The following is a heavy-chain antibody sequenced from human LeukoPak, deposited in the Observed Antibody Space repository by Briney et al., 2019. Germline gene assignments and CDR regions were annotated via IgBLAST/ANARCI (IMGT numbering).Heavy chain of an antibody. V-gene: IGHV3-33*06. CDR2: IWYDGSNK. Sequence: PGGSLRLSCAAPGFTFSSYGMHWVRQAPGKGLEWVAVIWYDGSNKYYADSVKGRFTISRDSSKNTLYLQMNSLRAEDTAIYYCAKEGGTYDFFGGFFDYWGQGTLVTVSS. CDR3: AKEGGTYDFFGGFFDY. D-gene: IGHD3-3*01. J-gene: IGHJ4*02. CDR1: GFTFSSYG.